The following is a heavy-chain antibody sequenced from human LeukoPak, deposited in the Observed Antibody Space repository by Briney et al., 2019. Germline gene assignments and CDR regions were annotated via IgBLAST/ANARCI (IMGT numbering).Heavy chain of an antibody. J-gene: IGHJ4*02. CDR1: GGSISSYY. Sequence: SETLSLTCTVSGGSISSYYWSWIRQSAGKGLEWIGRMNTSGSTNYNPSLKSRVTMSLDTSKNQFSLKLSSVTAADTAVYYCARGNYDFWSGYYDGGGPYYFDYWGQGTLVTVSS. V-gene: IGHV4-4*07. CDR2: MNTSGST. CDR3: ARGNYDFWSGYYDGGGPYYFDY. D-gene: IGHD3-3*01.